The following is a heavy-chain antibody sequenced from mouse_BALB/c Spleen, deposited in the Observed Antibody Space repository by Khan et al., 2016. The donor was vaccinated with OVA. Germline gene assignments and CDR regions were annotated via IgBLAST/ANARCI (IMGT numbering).Heavy chain of an antibody. CDR1: GYSITSDYA. V-gene: IGHV3-2*02. CDR2: IRSSGST. J-gene: IGHJ4*01. Sequence: EVQLQESGPGLVKPSQSLSLTCTVTGYSITSDYAWNWIRQFPGNKLEWMGYIRSSGSTNYNPALKSRISITRDTSKNQFFLQLNSVTTEDTATYYCARDSSRYNYAMDYWGQGTSVTVSS. CDR3: ARDSSRYNYAMDY. D-gene: IGHD2-12*01.